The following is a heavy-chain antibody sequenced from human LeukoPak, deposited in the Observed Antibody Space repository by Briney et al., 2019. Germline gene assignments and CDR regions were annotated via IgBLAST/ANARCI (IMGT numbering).Heavy chain of an antibody. Sequence: GRSLRLSCAASGFTFSSYGMHWVRQAPGKGLEWVAVISYDGSNKYYADSVKGRFTISRDNSKNTLYLQMNGLRAEDTAVYYCAKEGVGGSGWDDWGQGTLVTVSS. J-gene: IGHJ4*02. CDR3: AKEGVGGSGWDD. D-gene: IGHD6-19*01. CDR2: ISYDGSNK. V-gene: IGHV3-30*18. CDR1: GFTFSSYG.